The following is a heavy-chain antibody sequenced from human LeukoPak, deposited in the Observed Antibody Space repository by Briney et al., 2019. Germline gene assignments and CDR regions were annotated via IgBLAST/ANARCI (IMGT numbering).Heavy chain of an antibody. CDR2: ISGSGSTI. Sequence: GGSLRLSCAASGFTFSDYYMSWIRQAPGKGLEWVSYISGSGSTIYYADSVKGRFTISRDNAKNSLYLQMNSLRAEDTAVYYCARGDKDGYSSSWHYYYYYGMDVWGQGTTVTVSS. J-gene: IGHJ6*02. CDR3: ARGDKDGYSSSWHYYYYYGMDV. D-gene: IGHD6-13*01. CDR1: GFTFSDYY. V-gene: IGHV3-11*04.